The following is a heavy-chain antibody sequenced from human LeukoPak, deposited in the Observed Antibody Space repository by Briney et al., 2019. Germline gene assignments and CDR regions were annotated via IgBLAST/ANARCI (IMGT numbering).Heavy chain of an antibody. CDR2: ISYDGSNK. J-gene: IGHJ4*02. CDR1: GFTFSSYG. Sequence: GRSLRLSCAASGFTFSSYGMHWVRKAPGKGLEWVAVISYDGSNKYYADSVKGRSTISRDNSKNTLYLQMTSLRAEDTAVYYCAKDTPQWELRFGFDYWGQGTLVTVSS. D-gene: IGHD1-26*01. CDR3: AKDTPQWELRFGFDY. V-gene: IGHV3-30*18.